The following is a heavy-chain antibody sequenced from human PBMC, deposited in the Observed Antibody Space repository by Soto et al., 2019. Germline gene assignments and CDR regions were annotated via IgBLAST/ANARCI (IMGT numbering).Heavy chain of an antibody. J-gene: IGHJ6*02. CDR3: ARVIARHYYDSRKVLSGMDV. Sequence: QVQLVQSGAEVKKPGSSVKVSCKASGGTFSSYAISWVRQAPGQGLEWMGGIIPIFGTANYAQKFQGRVTITANESTSRAYMELRSLRSEDTAVYYCARVIARHYYDSRKVLSGMDVWGQGTTVTVSS. V-gene: IGHV1-69*01. CDR1: GGTFSSYA. CDR2: IIPIFGTA. D-gene: IGHD3-22*01.